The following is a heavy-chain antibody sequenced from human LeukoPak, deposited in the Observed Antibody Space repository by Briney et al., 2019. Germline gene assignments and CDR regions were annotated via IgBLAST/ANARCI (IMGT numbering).Heavy chain of an antibody. CDR3: AKDTGGYSSPIDY. CDR1: GFTFSSYW. Sequence: GGSLRLSCAASGFTFSSYWMSWVRQAPGKGLEWVANIKQDGSEKYYVDSVKGRFTISRDNAKNSLYLQMNSLRAEDTALYYCAKDTGGYSSPIDYWGQGTLVTVSS. D-gene: IGHD6-19*01. J-gene: IGHJ4*02. V-gene: IGHV3-7*03. CDR2: IKQDGSEK.